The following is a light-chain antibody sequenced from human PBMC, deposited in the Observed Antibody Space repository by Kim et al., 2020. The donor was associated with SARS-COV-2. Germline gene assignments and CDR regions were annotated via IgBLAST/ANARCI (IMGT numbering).Light chain of an antibody. CDR3: QEYKSNSWT. Sequence: DIQMTQSPSTLSASVGDRVTITCRASQSVNIYLAWYQHRPGKAPDLLIYDASILQSGVSSRFRGSGSGTDFTLTISGLQPDDFATYYCQEYKSNSWTFGQGTKLEI. V-gene: IGKV1-5*01. J-gene: IGKJ2*02. CDR2: DAS. CDR1: QSVNIY.